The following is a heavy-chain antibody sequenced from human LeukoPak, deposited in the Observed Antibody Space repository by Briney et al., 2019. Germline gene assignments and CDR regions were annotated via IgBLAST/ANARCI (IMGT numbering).Heavy chain of an antibody. D-gene: IGHD3-3*01. J-gene: IGHJ6*02. CDR2: ISAYNGNT. CDR1: GGTFSSYA. Sequence: ASVKVSCKASGGTFSSYAISWVRQAPGQGLEWMGWISAYNGNTNYAQKLQGRVTMTTDTSTSTAYMELRSLRSDDTAVYYCARDRRITIFGVVSSGMDVWGQGTTVTVSS. V-gene: IGHV1-18*01. CDR3: ARDRRITIFGVVSSGMDV.